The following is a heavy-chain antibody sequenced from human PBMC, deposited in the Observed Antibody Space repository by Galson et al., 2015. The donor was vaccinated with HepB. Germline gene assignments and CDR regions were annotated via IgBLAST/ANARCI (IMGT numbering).Heavy chain of an antibody. CDR1: GYSLTSYW. V-gene: IGHV5-51*01. D-gene: IGHD6-19*01. Sequence: QSGAEVKKPGESLKISCKGSGYSLTSYWIGWVRQTPGKGLEWMGLIYPGDSDTRYSPSFQGQVTISAEKSISTAYLQWSSLKASDTAMYYCARHPGYSSGWLVYWGQGTLVTVSS. CDR2: IYPGDSDT. J-gene: IGHJ4*02. CDR3: ARHPGYSSGWLVY.